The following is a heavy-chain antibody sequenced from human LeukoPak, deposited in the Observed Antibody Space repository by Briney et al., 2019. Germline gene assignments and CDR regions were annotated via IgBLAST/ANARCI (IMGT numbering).Heavy chain of an antibody. J-gene: IGHJ3*02. CDR3: ARDPSDYYDSSGSRNAFDI. CDR2: IYYSGST. V-gene: IGHV4-59*02. Sequence: PGGSLRLSCAASGFTVSSNYMSWIRQPPGKGLKWIGYIYYSGSTNYNPSLKSRVTISVDTSKNQFSLKLSSVTAADTAVYYCARDPSDYYDSSGSRNAFDIWGQGTMVTVSS. D-gene: IGHD3-22*01. CDR1: GFTVSSNY.